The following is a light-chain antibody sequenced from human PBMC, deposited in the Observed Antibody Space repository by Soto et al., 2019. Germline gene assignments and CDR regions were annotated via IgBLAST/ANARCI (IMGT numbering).Light chain of an antibody. CDR1: SSDVGGYNY. Sequence: SALTQPASVSGSPGQSITISCTGTSSDVGGYNYVSWYQQHPGKAPKLMIYDVSNRPSGVSNRFSGSKSGNTASLTISGLQAEDEADYYCSSYTSSSTYVVFGGGTNLTVL. CDR3: SSYTSSSTYVV. CDR2: DVS. J-gene: IGLJ2*01. V-gene: IGLV2-14*01.